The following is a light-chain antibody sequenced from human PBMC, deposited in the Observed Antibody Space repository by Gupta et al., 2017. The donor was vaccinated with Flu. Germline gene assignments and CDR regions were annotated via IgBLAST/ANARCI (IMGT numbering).Light chain of an antibody. J-gene: IGKJ2*01. CDR3: RYLNSYPRT. CDR1: QGISSY. V-gene: IGKV1-9*01. CDR2: AAS. Sequence: PSLSSASVGDVVTITSRARQGISSYSAWHQQKAREAPKLLNYAASVLRSGLPSRFSGRASAADISLTISMLPPEDFTNYCRRYLNSYPRTFGQGTKIEIK.